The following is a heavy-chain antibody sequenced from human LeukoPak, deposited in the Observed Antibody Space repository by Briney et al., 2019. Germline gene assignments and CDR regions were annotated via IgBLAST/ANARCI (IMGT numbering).Heavy chain of an antibody. J-gene: IGHJ4*02. CDR3: ARDLLNDEGSSYFFDQ. Sequence: PGGSLRLSCAASGFTFSSYSMNWVRQAPGKGLEWVSYISKSSDRIYHADSVKGRFTISRDNAKNSLYLRMDSLRAEDTAVYYCARDLLNDEGSSYFFDQWGQGTLVTVSS. CDR2: ISKSSDRI. D-gene: IGHD2-2*01. CDR1: GFTFSSYS. V-gene: IGHV3-48*04.